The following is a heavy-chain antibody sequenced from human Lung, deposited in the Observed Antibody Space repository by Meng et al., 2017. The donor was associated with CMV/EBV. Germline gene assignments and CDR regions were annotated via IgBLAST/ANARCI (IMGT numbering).Heavy chain of an antibody. CDR3: SRDGPVSFLECSPYYFAY. CDR2: ISGYTGNT. J-gene: IGHJ4*02. CDR1: GYIFTNYG. Sequence: ASVKVSXKASGYIFTNYGISWVRQAPGQGLEWMGWISGYTGNTNYAQKVQDRVIMTTDTPTSKAYMELRSLRSDDTALYYCSRDGPVSFLECSPYYFAYWGQGTLVTVSS. V-gene: IGHV1-18*01. D-gene: IGHD3-3*01.